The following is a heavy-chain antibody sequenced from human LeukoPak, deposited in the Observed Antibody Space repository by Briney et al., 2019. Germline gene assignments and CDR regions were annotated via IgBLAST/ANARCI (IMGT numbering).Heavy chain of an antibody. V-gene: IGHV4-31*03. CDR2: IYYSGT. CDR3: ALRRDGYNSIDY. Sequence: SQTLSLTCTVSGGSISSGGYYWSWIRQHPGKGLEWIGYIYYSGTYYNPSLKSRVTISVDTSKNQFSLKLSSVTAADTAVYYCALRRDGYNSIDYWGQGTLVTVSS. J-gene: IGHJ4*02. CDR1: GGSISSGGYY. D-gene: IGHD5-24*01.